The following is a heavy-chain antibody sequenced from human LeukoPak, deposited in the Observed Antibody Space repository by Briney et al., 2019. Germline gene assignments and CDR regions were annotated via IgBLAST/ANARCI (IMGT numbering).Heavy chain of an antibody. Sequence: GGSLRLSCAASGFTFSSYWMSWVRQAPGKGLEWVANIKQDGSEKYYVDSVKGRFTISRDNAKNSLYLQMNSLRAEDTAVYYCARGAPYDYVWGSPIFDYWGQGTLVTASS. J-gene: IGHJ4*02. CDR1: GFTFSSYW. CDR3: ARGAPYDYVWGSPIFDY. V-gene: IGHV3-7*03. D-gene: IGHD3-16*01. CDR2: IKQDGSEK.